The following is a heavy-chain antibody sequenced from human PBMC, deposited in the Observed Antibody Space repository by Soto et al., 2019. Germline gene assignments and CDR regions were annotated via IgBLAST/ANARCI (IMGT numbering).Heavy chain of an antibody. V-gene: IGHV4-39*01. D-gene: IGHD6-6*01. J-gene: IGHJ6*03. CDR3: ARRFSSSSGRVYYYYYMDV. CDR2: IYYSGST. CDR1: GGSISSSSYY. Sequence: SETLSLTCTVSGGSISSSSYYWGWIRQPPGKGLEWIGSIYYSGSTYYNPSLKSRVTISVDTSKNQFSLKLSSVTAADTAVYYCARRFSSSSGRVYYYYYMDVWGKGTTVIVSS.